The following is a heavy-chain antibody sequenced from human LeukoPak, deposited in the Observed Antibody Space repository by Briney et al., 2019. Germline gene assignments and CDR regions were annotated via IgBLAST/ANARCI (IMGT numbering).Heavy chain of an antibody. D-gene: IGHD6-13*01. CDR2: INHSGST. Sequence: SETLSLTWAVYGGSFSGYYWSWIRQPPGKGLEWIGEINHSGSTNYNPSLKSRVTISVDTSKNQFSLKLSSVTAADTAVYYCARNRAGNPDYWGQGTLVTVSS. V-gene: IGHV4-34*01. CDR1: GGSFSGYY. CDR3: ARNRAGNPDY. J-gene: IGHJ4*02.